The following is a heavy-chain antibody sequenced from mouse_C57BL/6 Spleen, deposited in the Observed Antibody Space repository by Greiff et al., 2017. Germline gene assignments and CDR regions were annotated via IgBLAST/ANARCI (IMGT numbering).Heavy chain of an antibody. CDR1: GFTFSSYA. J-gene: IGHJ1*03. CDR2: ISDGGSYT. CDR3: ASSWYFDV. V-gene: IGHV5-4*03. Sequence: EVKLMESGGGLVKPGGSLKISCAASGFTFSSYAMSWVRQTPEKRLEWVATISDGGSYTYYPDNVKGRFTISRDNAKNNLYLQMSHLKSEDTAMYYCASSWYFDVWGTGTTVTVSS.